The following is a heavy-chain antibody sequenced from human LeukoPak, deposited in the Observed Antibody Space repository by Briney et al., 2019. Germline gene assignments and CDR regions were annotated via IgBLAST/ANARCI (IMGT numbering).Heavy chain of an antibody. Sequence: RGESLKISCQASGYSFTTHWIGWVRQMPGRGLEWLGIIYPGDSETKYSPSFQGQVTISADKSISTAYLQWSSLKASDTAMYYCARTPGSSSWSFNDYWGQGTLVTVSS. J-gene: IGHJ4*02. CDR3: ARTPGSSSWSFNDY. CDR2: IYPGDSET. D-gene: IGHD6-13*01. CDR1: GYSFTTHW. V-gene: IGHV5-51*01.